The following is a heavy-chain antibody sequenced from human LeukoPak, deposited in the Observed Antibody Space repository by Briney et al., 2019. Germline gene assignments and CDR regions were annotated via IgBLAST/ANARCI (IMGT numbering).Heavy chain of an antibody. CDR1: GFTFSGYA. D-gene: IGHD5-18*01. Sequence: GTSLRLSCAASGFTFSGYAIHWVRQAPGKGLEWVAQIWSDGSNKYYADSVKGRFTISRDQSKNTVFLQMNSLRVEDTALYYCAKDGQSYPPYAMDGWGQRATVTVSS. J-gene: IGHJ6*01. CDR2: IWSDGSNK. CDR3: AKDGQSYPPYAMDG. V-gene: IGHV3-33*03.